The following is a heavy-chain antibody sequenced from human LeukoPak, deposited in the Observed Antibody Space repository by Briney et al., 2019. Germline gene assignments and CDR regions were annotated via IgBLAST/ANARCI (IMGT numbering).Heavy chain of an antibody. Sequence: PGGSLRLSCAAFGFTFRNYLMNWVRQAPGKGLEWVSFISSTGGTIYYADSVKGRFTVSRDNGKNSLLLQMNSLRAEDTALYYCARGYSRAAFDIWGQGTVVAVSS. J-gene: IGHJ3*02. D-gene: IGHD2-15*01. CDR3: ARGYSRAAFDI. V-gene: IGHV3-48*01. CDR1: GFTFRNYL. CDR2: ISSTGGTI.